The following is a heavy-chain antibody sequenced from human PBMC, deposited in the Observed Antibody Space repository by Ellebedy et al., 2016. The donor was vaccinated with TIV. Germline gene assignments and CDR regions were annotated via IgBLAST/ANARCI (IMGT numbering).Heavy chain of an antibody. D-gene: IGHD4-23*01. J-gene: IGHJ4*02. CDR3: AKGPHDYGGNSVYFDY. V-gene: IGHV3-48*03. CDR2: ISNSGSNI. CDR1: GFSFSSYE. Sequence: PGGSLRLSCAASGFSFSSYEMNWVRQAPGKGLEWVSYISNSGSNIKYADSVKGRFTISRDNAKNSLHLQMNSLRADDTAVYYCAKGPHDYGGNSVYFDYWGQGTLVTVSS.